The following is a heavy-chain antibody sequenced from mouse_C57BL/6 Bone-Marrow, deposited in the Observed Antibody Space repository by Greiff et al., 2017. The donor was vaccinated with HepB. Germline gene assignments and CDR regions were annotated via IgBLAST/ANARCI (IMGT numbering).Heavy chain of an antibody. CDR1: GFNIKDYY. CDR3: TTNSSRAWFAY. J-gene: IGHJ3*01. Sequence: EVQLQQSGAELVRPGASVKLSCTASGFNIKDYYMHWVKQRPEQGLEWIGRIDPEDGDTEYAPKFQGKATMTADTSSNTAYLQLSSLTSEDTAVYYCTTNSSRAWFAYWGQGTLVTVSA. V-gene: IGHV14-1*01. CDR2: IDPEDGDT.